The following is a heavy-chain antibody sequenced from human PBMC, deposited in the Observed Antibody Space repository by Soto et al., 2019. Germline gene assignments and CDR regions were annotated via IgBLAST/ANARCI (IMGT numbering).Heavy chain of an antibody. D-gene: IGHD3-10*01. V-gene: IGHV2-5*02. CDR2: IYWADDK. CDR3: AQRRRDYGLGRERANYFDP. Sequence: QITLKESGPTLVRPTQTLTLTCTFSGFSLSTTGVGVGWIRQPPGKALELLALIYWADDKRYSPSLKSRLTITKDTSKNVVILTMTSMDPVDTATYYCAQRRRDYGLGRERANYFDPCCQGTLVTVSS. CDR1: GFSLSTTGVG. J-gene: IGHJ5*02.